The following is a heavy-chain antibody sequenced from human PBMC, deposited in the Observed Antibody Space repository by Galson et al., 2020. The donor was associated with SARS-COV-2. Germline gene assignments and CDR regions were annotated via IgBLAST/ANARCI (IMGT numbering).Heavy chain of an antibody. J-gene: IGHJ4*02. CDR1: MC. CDR3: ARTVFDFWSGYPDY. D-gene: IGHD3-3*01. Sequence: MCVSWIRQPPGKALEWLALIDWDDDKYYSTSLKTRLTISKDTSKNQVVLTMTNMDPVDTATYYCARTVFDFWSGYPDYWGQGTLVTVSS. CDR2: IDWDDDK. V-gene: IGHV2-70*01.